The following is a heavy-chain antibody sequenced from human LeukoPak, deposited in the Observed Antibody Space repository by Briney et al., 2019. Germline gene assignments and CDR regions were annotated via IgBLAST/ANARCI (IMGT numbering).Heavy chain of an antibody. D-gene: IGHD1-26*01. J-gene: IGHJ5*02. CDR2: ISPSNDNT. Sequence: GASVKVSCKASGYTFTNYAISWVRQAPGQGLEWMGWISPSNDNTNYAQNLQGRVTMTTDTSTNTAYMEPRSLTSDDTAVYFCATESGTNWFDPWGQGTLVTVSP. CDR3: ATESGTNWFDP. CDR1: GYTFTNYA. V-gene: IGHV1-18*01.